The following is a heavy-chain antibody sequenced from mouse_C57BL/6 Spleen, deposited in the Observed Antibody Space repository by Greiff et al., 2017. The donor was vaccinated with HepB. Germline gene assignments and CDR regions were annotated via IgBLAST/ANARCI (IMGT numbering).Heavy chain of an antibody. J-gene: IGHJ1*03. CDR1: GYTFTSYW. V-gene: IGHV1-64*01. CDR2: IHPNSGST. Sequence: VQLQQPGAELVKPGASVKLSCKASGYTFTSYWMHWVKQRPGQGLEWIGMIHPNSGSTNYNEKFKSKATLTVDKSSSTAYMQLSSLTSEDSAVYYCARPPYGSSYWYFDVWGTGTTVTVSS. D-gene: IGHD1-1*01. CDR3: ARPPYGSSYWYFDV.